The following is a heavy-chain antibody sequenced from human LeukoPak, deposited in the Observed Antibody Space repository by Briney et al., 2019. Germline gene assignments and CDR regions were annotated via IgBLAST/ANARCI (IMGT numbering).Heavy chain of an antibody. CDR1: GFTFSSYW. J-gene: IGHJ6*02. Sequence: GGSLRLSCAASGFTFSSYWMSWVRQAPGKGLEWVANIKQDGSEKYYVDSVKGRLTISRDNAKNSLYLQMNSLRAEDTAVYYCARDSLPQDYDYVWGSYTQRYHYYYGMDVWGQGTAVTVSS. V-gene: IGHV3-7*01. CDR3: ARDSLPQDYDYVWGSYTQRYHYYYGMDV. CDR2: IKQDGSEK. D-gene: IGHD3-16*01.